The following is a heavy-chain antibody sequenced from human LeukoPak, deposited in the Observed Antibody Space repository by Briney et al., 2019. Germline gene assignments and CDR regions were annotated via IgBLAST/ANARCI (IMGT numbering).Heavy chain of an antibody. J-gene: IGHJ3*01. Sequence: GGSLRLSCAASGFTFSSYGMHWVRQAPGKGLEWVAVIWYDGSDEYYTDSVKGRFTIFRDDSKNTLYLQMNSLRAEDTAIYYCARAGDAFDLWGQGTMVTVSS. CDR3: ARAGDAFDL. CDR1: GFTFSSYG. CDR2: IWYDGSDE. V-gene: IGHV3-33*01.